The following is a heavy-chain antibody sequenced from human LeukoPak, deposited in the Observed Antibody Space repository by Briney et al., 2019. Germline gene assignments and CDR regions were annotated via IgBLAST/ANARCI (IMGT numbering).Heavy chain of an antibody. CDR1: GGTFSSYD. CDR2: IMPMFGTA. V-gene: IGHV1-69*06. D-gene: IGHD2-2*01. Sequence: GASVKVSCKASGGTFSSYDISWVRQAPGQGLEWMGGIMPMFGTANYAQKFQGRVTITADKSTSTAYMELSSLRSEDTAVYYCASGRTDIVVVPATLRNYYLDYWGQGTLVTVSS. J-gene: IGHJ4*02. CDR3: ASGRTDIVVVPATLRNYYLDY.